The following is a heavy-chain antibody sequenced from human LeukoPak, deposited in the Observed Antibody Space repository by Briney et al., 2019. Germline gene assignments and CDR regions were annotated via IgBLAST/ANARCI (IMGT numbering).Heavy chain of an antibody. J-gene: IGHJ4*02. CDR1: GGSISSSSNY. CDR2: IYYSGSS. D-gene: IGHD3-22*01. Sequence: SETLSLTCTVSGGSISSSSNYWGWIRQPPGKGLEWIGSIYYSGSSYYNPSLKSRVTISVDTSKNQFSLKLSSVTAADTAVYYCARQYDSSGYYYFDYWGQRTLVTVSS. V-gene: IGHV4-39*01. CDR3: ARQYDSSGYYYFDY.